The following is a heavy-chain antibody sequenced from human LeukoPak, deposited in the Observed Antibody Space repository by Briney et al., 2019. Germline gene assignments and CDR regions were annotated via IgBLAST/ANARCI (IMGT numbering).Heavy chain of an antibody. D-gene: IGHD3-16*02. CDR2: IWYDGSEQ. CDR1: GFTFSTYA. CDR3: AREGDSRWGELSP. J-gene: IGHJ1*01. Sequence: PGGSLRLSCAASGFTFSTYAIHWVRQAPGKGLEWVAVIWYDGSEQYYADSVKGRLIISRDNSKSTSDLQMNSLRAEDTAVYYCAREGDSRWGELSPWGQGTLVTVSA. V-gene: IGHV3-33*01.